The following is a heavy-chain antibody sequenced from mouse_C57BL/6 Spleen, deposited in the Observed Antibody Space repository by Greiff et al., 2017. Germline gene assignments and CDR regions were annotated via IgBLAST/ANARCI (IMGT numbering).Heavy chain of an antibody. D-gene: IGHD1-1*01. J-gene: IGHJ1*03. CDR3: ARLYYYGSPGRYFDV. CDR2: ISSGSSTI. Sequence: EVKVEESGGGLVKPGGSLKLSCAASGFTFSDYGMHWVRQAPEKGLEWVAYISSGSSTIYYADTVKGRFTISRDNAKNTLFLQMTSLRSEDTAMYYCARLYYYGSPGRYFDVWGTGTTVTVSS. CDR1: GFTFSDYG. V-gene: IGHV5-17*01.